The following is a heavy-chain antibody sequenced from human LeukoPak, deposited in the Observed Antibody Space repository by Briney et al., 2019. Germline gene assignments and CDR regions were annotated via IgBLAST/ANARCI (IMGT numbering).Heavy chain of an antibody. J-gene: IGHJ4*02. Sequence: GGSLRLSCAASGFTFDDYAMRWVRHAPGKGLEWVSGISWNSGSIGYADSVKGRFTISRDNAKNSLYLQMNSLRAEDTALYYCAKSGIAAADIDYWGQGTLVTVSS. CDR1: GFTFDDYA. V-gene: IGHV3-9*01. CDR3: AKSGIAAADIDY. CDR2: ISWNSGSI. D-gene: IGHD6-13*01.